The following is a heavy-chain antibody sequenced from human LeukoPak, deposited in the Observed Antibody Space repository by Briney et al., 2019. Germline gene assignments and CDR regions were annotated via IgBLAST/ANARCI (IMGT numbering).Heavy chain of an antibody. J-gene: IGHJ3*02. Sequence: GGSLRLSCAASGFTFSSYEMNWVRQAPGKGLEWVSYISSSGSTIYYADSVKGRFTISRDNAKNSLYLQMSSLRAEDTAVYYCARLVGAFDIWGQGTMVTVSS. V-gene: IGHV3-48*03. CDR2: ISSSGSTI. CDR1: GFTFSSYE. CDR3: ARLVGAFDI.